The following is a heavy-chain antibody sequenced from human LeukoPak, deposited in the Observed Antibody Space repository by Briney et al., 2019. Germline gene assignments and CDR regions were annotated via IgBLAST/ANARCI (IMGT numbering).Heavy chain of an antibody. CDR3: AKRGRYYFDQ. Sequence: QAGGSLRLSCAASGFTFSSYAMSWVRQAPGKGLEWVSTITASGCTYYADSLEGRFTISRDTSKNTLYLQTNSLRAEDTAVYYCAKRGRYYFDQWGQGTLVTVSS. J-gene: IGHJ4*02. V-gene: IGHV3-23*01. CDR2: ITASGCT. CDR1: GFTFSSYA.